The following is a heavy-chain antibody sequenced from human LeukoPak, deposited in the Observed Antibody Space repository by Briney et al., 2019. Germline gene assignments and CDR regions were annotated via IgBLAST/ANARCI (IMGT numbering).Heavy chain of an antibody. CDR2: ISYDGNNK. CDR3: AKGVDYCSGGSCPADY. V-gene: IGHV3-30*18. CDR1: GFTFSNYG. D-gene: IGHD2-15*01. J-gene: IGHJ4*02. Sequence: GGSLRLSCAATGFTFSNYGIHWVRQAPGKGLEWVAVISYDGNNKYYADSVKGRFTISRDNSKNTLFLQMNSLRAEDTAVYYCAKGVDYCSGGSCPADYWGPGTLVTVSS.